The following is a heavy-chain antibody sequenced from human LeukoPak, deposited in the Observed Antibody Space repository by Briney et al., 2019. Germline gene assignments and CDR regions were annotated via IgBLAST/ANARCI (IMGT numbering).Heavy chain of an antibody. CDR2: IFYSGST. J-gene: IGHJ4*01. D-gene: IGHD5-18*01. CDR3: ARHWIRGGYNYGYGWDDC. Sequence: SETLSLTCTVSGGSISSSSYYWGWIRQPPGKGLEWIGSIFYSGSTYYNPSLKSRVTISADTPKNQFSLKLSSMTAADTAVYYCARHWIRGGYNYGYGWDDCWGQGTLVAVSS. CDR1: GGSISSSSYY. V-gene: IGHV4-39*01.